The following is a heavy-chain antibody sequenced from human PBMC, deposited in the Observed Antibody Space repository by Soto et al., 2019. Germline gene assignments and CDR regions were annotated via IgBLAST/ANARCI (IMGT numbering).Heavy chain of an antibody. CDR3: AKDDFTDRGDDYFDY. Sequence: GSLSLSCAASGFSFTNFAMSWVRQAPGKGLEWVAGIGASGDITWYADSVKGRLSISRDNSKNTLYLQLNSLRFEDTAVYYCAKDDFTDRGDDYFDYWGPGTLVTVSS. CDR1: GFSFTNFA. CDR2: IGASGDIT. D-gene: IGHD2-21*02. V-gene: IGHV3-23*01. J-gene: IGHJ4*02.